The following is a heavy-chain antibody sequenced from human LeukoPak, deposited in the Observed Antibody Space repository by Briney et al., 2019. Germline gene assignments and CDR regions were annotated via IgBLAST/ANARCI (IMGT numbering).Heavy chain of an antibody. CDR3: ARVPSVGRGYADDAFDV. Sequence: PSETLSLTCTVSGGSMCSYYWSWIRQPPGKGLEWIAYIYYTGSTHYNPSLKSRVTISVDPSKNQFSLNLNSVTAADTAVYYCARVPSVGRGYADDAFDVWGQGTMVTVSS. V-gene: IGHV4-59*01. D-gene: IGHD3-22*01. CDR1: GGSMCSYY. J-gene: IGHJ3*01. CDR2: IYYTGST.